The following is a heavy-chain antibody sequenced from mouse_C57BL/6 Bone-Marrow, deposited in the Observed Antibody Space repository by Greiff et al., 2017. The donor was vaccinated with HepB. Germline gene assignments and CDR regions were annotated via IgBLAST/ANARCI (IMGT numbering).Heavy chain of an antibody. J-gene: IGHJ2*01. CDR3: AGNGNYFDY. CDR2: ISSGSSTI. Sequence: DVKLVESGGGLVKPGGSLKLSCAASGFTFSDYGMHWVRQAPEKGLEWVAYISSGSSTIYYADKVKGRFTIFRDNAKNTLFRQMTSLRSEDTARDYCAGNGNYFDYWGQGTTLTVAS. D-gene: IGHD2-1*01. CDR1: GFTFSDYG. V-gene: IGHV5-17*01.